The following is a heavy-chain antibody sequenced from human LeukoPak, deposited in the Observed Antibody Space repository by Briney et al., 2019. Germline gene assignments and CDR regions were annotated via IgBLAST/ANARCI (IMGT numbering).Heavy chain of an antibody. D-gene: IGHD3-22*01. J-gene: IGHJ4*02. V-gene: IGHV4-39*07. Sequence: SETLSLTCTVSGGSISRSRDYWGWIRQPPGKGLEWIGSIYYSGSTYYNPSLKSRVTISVDTSKNQFSLKLSSVTAADTAVYYCARARYRRSGFDYWGQGTLVTVSS. CDR3: ARARYRRSGFDY. CDR1: GGSISRSRDY. CDR2: IYYSGST.